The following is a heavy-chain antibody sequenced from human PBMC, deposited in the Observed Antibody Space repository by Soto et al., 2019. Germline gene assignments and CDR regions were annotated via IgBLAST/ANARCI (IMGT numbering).Heavy chain of an antibody. CDR3: ASSLAVEMATIFVY. V-gene: IGHV1-69*13. D-gene: IGHD5-12*01. Sequence: SVKVSCKASGGTFSSYAISWVRQAPGQGLEWMGGIIPIFGTANYAQKFQGRVTITADESTSTAYMELSSLRSEDTAVYYCASSLAVEMATIFVYWGQGTLVTVSS. CDR1: GGTFSSYA. CDR2: IIPIFGTA. J-gene: IGHJ4*02.